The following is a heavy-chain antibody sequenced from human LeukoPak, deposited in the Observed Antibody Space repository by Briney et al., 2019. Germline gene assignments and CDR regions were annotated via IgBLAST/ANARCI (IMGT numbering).Heavy chain of an antibody. Sequence: GGSLRLSCAASGFIFNDYFMGWIRQTPGKGLEWVSYITNNGRKTYYADSMKGRFTISRDNAKNSLYLQMNSLRAEDTALYYCARAGMDSRGYYQGFDYWGQGTLVIVSS. D-gene: IGHD3-22*01. CDR3: ARAGMDSRGYYQGFDY. CDR1: GFIFNDYF. V-gene: IGHV3-11*04. J-gene: IGHJ4*02. CDR2: ITNNGRKT.